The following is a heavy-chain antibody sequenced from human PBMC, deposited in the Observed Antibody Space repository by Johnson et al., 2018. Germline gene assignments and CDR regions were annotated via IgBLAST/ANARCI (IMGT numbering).Heavy chain of an antibody. Sequence: QVQLVQSGGGVVQPGRSLRLSCAASGFTYSDYYMTWIRQAPGKGLEWVSYISSGGSTIYYGDAVQGRFTVSRDNAKNSLYLQRNSLRAEDTAVYFCARDQRIQLSRRGAFDIWGQGTMVTVSS. D-gene: IGHD5-18*01. CDR1: GFTYSDYY. J-gene: IGHJ3*02. CDR2: ISSGGSTI. V-gene: IGHV3-11*04. CDR3: ARDQRIQLSRRGAFDI.